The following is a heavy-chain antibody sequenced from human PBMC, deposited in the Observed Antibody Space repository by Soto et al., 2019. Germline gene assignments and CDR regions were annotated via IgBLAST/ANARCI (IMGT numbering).Heavy chain of an antibody. D-gene: IGHD1-26*01. CDR3: ARAFAGRGPFDP. J-gene: IGHJ5*02. V-gene: IGHV4-59*01. CDR1: NVSIKSSY. Sequence: QVLLQESGPGLVKPSETLSLTCSVSNVSIKSSYWNWIRQSPGKGLEWIGFVYYTGTTKYNPSLKGRVTISVDTSNNEFSLKLTSVTTADTAFYFCARAFAGRGPFDPWGQGTLVTVSS. CDR2: VYYTGTT.